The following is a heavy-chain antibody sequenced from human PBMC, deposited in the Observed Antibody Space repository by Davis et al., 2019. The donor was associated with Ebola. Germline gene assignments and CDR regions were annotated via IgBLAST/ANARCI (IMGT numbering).Heavy chain of an antibody. J-gene: IGHJ3*02. CDR3: ARAGGYSYGTDDAFDI. D-gene: IGHD5-18*01. CDR1: GYTFTSYY. CDR2: INPSGGST. Sequence: ASVKVSCKASGYTFTSYYMHWVRQAPGQGLEWMGIINPSGGSTSYAQKFQGRVTMTRDTSTSTVYMELSSLRSEDTAVYYCARAGGYSYGTDDAFDIWGQGTMVTVSS. V-gene: IGHV1-46*01.